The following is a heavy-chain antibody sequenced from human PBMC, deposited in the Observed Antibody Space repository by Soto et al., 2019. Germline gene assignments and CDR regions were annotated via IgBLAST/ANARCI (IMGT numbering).Heavy chain of an antibody. CDR3: ARDMYGDPGY. Sequence: QVQLVQSGAEVKKPGASVKVSCKASGYTFTSAGISWVRQAPGQGLEWMGWISAYNSNTTYAQKLQGRATRTTDTSMSTAYMELRTMRSDDTAVYYCARDMYGDPGYWGQGTLVTVSS. CDR2: ISAYNSNT. CDR1: GYTFTSAG. J-gene: IGHJ4*02. D-gene: IGHD4-17*01. V-gene: IGHV1-18*01.